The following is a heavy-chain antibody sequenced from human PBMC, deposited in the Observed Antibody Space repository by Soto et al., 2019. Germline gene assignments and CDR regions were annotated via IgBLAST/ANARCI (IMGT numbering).Heavy chain of an antibody. Sequence: PSETLSLTCTVSGGSISPNYWTWIRQHPGKGLEWIGYIYYSGSTNYNPSLKSRVTISVDTSKNQFSLKLSSVTAADTAVYCCARSDGRYWGQGTLVTVSS. J-gene: IGHJ4*02. CDR2: IYYSGST. V-gene: IGHV4-59*01. CDR1: GGSISPNY. CDR3: ARSDGRY.